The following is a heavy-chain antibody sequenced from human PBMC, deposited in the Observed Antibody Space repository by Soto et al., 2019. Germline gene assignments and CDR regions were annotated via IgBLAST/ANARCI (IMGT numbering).Heavy chain of an antibody. CDR1: RFTFSSYA. J-gene: IGHJ3*02. CDR3: AKDYSSGWYAPSDAFDI. CDR2: ISGSCGST. Sequence: GSLRLSCAASRFTFSSYAVIWVRQTPLNWLEWVSAISGSCGSTYYADSVKGRFTISRDNSKNTLYLQMNSLRAEDTAVYYCAKDYSSGWYAPSDAFDIWGQGTMVTVSS. V-gene: IGHV3-23*01. D-gene: IGHD6-19*01.